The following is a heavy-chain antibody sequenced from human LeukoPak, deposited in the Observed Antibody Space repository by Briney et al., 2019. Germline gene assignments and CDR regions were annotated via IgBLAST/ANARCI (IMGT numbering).Heavy chain of an antibody. V-gene: IGHV1-2*02. J-gene: IGHJ3*02. CDR1: GYTFTGYY. CDR2: INPNSGGT. CDR3: ARGAWFGESHAFDI. Sequence: GASVKVSCKASGYTFTGYYMHWVRQAPGQGLEWMGWINPNSGGTNYAQKFQGRVTMTRDTSISTAYMELSRLRSDDTAVYYCARGAWFGESHAFDIWGQGTMVTVSS. D-gene: IGHD3-10*01.